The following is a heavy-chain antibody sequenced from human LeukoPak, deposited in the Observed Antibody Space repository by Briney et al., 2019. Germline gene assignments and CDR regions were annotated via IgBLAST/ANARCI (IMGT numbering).Heavy chain of an antibody. J-gene: IGHJ6*03. V-gene: IGHV4-34*01. CDR1: GGSFSGYY. CDR2: VNHSGST. D-gene: IGHD1-1*01. CDR3: ARGGTTGTTFYYYYMDV. Sequence: SETLSLTCAVYGGSFSGYYWSWIRQPPGKGLEWIGEVNHSGSTNYNPSLKSRVTISVDTSKNQFSLKLSSVTAADTAVYYCARGGTTGTTFYYYYMDVWGKGTTVTVSS.